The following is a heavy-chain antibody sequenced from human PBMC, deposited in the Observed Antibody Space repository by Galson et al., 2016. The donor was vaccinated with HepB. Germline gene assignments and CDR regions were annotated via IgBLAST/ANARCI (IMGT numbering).Heavy chain of an antibody. CDR3: TKEEWFHMDV. J-gene: IGHJ6*03. CDR1: GFTFSTFY. CDR2: IKPDGSEG. D-gene: IGHD3-10*01. V-gene: IGHV3-7*03. Sequence: SLRLSCAASGFTFSTFYMTWVRQAPGKGLEWVAKIKPDGSEGYYVDSIKGRFTVSRDNAKNSLYIQMNSLRAEDTAVYYCTKEEWFHMDVWGRGTTVTVSS.